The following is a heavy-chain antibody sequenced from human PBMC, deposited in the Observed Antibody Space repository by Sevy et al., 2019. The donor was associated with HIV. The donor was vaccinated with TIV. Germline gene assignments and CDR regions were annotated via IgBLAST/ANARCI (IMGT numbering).Heavy chain of an antibody. CDR2: TYYRSKWYN. CDR3: ARGSYSSSWYYYYGMDV. CDR1: GDSVSSNSAA. J-gene: IGHJ6*02. Sequence: SQTLSLTCAISGDSVSSNSAAWNWIRQSPSRGLEWLGRTYYRSKWYNDYEVSVKSRITINPDTSKNQFSLQLNSVTPEDTAVYYCARGSYSSSWYYYYGMDVWGQGTTVTVSS. V-gene: IGHV6-1*01. D-gene: IGHD6-13*01.